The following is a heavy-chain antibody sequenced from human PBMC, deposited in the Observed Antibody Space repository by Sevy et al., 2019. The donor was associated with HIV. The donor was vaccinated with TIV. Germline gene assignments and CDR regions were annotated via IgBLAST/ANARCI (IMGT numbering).Heavy chain of an antibody. CDR3: ARVLDYYDSSGYFHFPY. J-gene: IGHJ4*02. CDR2: MNPNSGNT. Sequence: ASVKVSCKASGYTFTSYDFNWVRQATGQGLEWMGWMNPNSGNTGYAQKFQGRVTMTRNTSISTAYMELSSLRSEDTAVYYCARVLDYYDSSGYFHFPYWGQGTLVTVSS. D-gene: IGHD3-22*01. CDR1: GYTFTSYD. V-gene: IGHV1-8*01.